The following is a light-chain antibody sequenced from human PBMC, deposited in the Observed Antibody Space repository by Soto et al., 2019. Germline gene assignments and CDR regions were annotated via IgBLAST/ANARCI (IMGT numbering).Light chain of an antibody. V-gene: IGKV2-30*01. CDR2: KVS. Sequence: DVVMTQSPLSLPVTLGQPASISCRSSQSLVYSNGDTYLNWFQQRPGQSPRRLIYKVSNRDSGVPDRFSGSGSGTDFTLEISRVEAVDVGVYYCMQGTQWPVTFGGGTKVEIK. J-gene: IGKJ4*01. CDR1: QSLVYSNGDTY. CDR3: MQGTQWPVT.